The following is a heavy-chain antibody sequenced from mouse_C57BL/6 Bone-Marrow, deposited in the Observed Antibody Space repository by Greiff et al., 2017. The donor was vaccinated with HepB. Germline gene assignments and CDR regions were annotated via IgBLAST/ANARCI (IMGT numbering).Heavy chain of an antibody. D-gene: IGHD2-4*01. CDR2: IYPGSGST. Sequence: QVQLKQPGAELVKPGASVKMSCKASGYTFTSYWITWVKQRPGQGLEWIGDIYPGSGSTNYNEKFKSKATLTVDTSSSTAYMQLSSLTSEDSAVYYCARVIYYEYCYAMDYWGQGTSVTVSS. CDR1: GYTFTSYW. CDR3: ARVIYYEYCYAMDY. J-gene: IGHJ4*01. V-gene: IGHV1-55*01.